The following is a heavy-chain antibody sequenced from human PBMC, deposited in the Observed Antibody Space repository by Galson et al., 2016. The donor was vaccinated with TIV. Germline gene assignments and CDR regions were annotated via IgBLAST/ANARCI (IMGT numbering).Heavy chain of an antibody. CDR2: ISTYNGNT. J-gene: IGHJ4*02. CDR1: GYTFTSYG. Sequence: SVKVSCKASGYTFTSYGISWVRQAPGQGLEWMGWISTYNGNTNYAQKLQGRVSMTTDPSTSTAYMELRGLRYDDTAVCYCARDSLSVLTAILFDYWGQGTLVTVSP. V-gene: IGHV1-18*04. D-gene: IGHD2-21*02. CDR3: ARDSLSVLTAILFDY.